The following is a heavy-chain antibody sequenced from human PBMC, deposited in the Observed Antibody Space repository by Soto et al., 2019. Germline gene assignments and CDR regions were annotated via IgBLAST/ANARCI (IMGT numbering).Heavy chain of an antibody. CDR2: IYTSGNT. CDR3: ARIDYASAFDT. V-gene: IGHV4-4*07. D-gene: IGHD4-17*01. CDR1: GGSMSSYY. Sequence: SETLSLTCTVSGGSMSSYYWSWIRQPAGKGLEWIGRIYTSGNTNYNPSLKSRVTMSVDTSKNQFSLKLTSVTAADTAVYYCARIDYASAFDTWGQGTKVTVSS. J-gene: IGHJ3*02.